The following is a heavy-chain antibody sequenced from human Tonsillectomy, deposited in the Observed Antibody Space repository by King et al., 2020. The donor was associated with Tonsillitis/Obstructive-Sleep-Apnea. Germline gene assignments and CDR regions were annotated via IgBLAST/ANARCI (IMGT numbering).Heavy chain of an antibody. V-gene: IGHV4-61*01. D-gene: IGHD6-13*01. J-gene: IGHJ5*02. CDR1: GGSVSRGSYF. CDR2: IFHSGTT. CDR3: ARTLGVAAATSNWFDP. Sequence: PLQESGPGLVKPSETLSLTCTVSGGSVSRGSYFWRWIRQPPGKGLEWIGYIFHSGTTNYNPSLKSRVTISVDPSKNQFALKLSSVTAADTAVYYCARTLGVAAATSNWFDPWGQGTLVTVSS.